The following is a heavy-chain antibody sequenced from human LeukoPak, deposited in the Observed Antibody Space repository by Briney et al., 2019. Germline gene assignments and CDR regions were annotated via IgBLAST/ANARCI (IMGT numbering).Heavy chain of an antibody. V-gene: IGHV1-18*01. J-gene: IGHJ4*02. CDR1: GYSFTAYG. D-gene: IGHD3-22*01. CDR3: ARTFNYYDSSDLSDY. Sequence: GASVKVSCKASGYSFTAYGITWMRQAPGQGLEWMGWISAYNGNTHYAERLQDRVTMTTDTSTSTAYMELRSLRSDDTAVYYCARTFNYYDSSDLSDYWGQGTLVTVSS. CDR2: ISAYNGNT.